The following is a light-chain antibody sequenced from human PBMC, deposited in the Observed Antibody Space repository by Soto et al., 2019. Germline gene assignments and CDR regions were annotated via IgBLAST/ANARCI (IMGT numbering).Light chain of an antibody. Sequence: DTQMTQSPSTLSASVGDRVTITCWANQSISSWLAWYQQKPGKAPKLLIYDASSLESGVPSRFSGSGSGTLFTLTISSLQPDDFATYYCQQYGTFGQGTKVDIK. CDR3: QQYGT. J-gene: IGKJ1*01. CDR2: DAS. CDR1: QSISSW. V-gene: IGKV1-5*01.